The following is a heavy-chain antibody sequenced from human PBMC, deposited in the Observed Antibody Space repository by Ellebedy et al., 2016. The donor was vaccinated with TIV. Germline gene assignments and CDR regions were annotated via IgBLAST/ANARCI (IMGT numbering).Heavy chain of an antibody. J-gene: IGHJ4*02. D-gene: IGHD1-7*01. CDR1: GFTFRNDW. Sequence: GESLKISXAASGFTFRNDWMHWVRQAPGKGLVWVSRMNSDGSSTNYADSVKGRFTISRDNSKDTLYLQMNSLRAEDTAVYYCARRGRGTVGFDNWGQGTLVTVSS. CDR2: MNSDGSST. V-gene: IGHV3-74*01. CDR3: ARRGRGTVGFDN.